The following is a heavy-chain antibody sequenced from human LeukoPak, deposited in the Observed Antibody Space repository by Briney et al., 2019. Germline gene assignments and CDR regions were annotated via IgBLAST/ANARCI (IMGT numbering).Heavy chain of an antibody. D-gene: IGHD6-13*01. CDR3: ARPYSSSWYPTSDAFDI. CDR2: IIPIFGTA. CDR1: GGTFSSYA. J-gene: IGHJ3*02. V-gene: IGHV1-69*05. Sequence: SVKVSCKASGGTFSSYAISWVRQAPGQGLEWMGGIIPIFGTANYAQKFQGRVTITTDESTSTAYMELSSLRSEDTAVYYCARPYSSSWYPTSDAFDIWGQGTMVTVSS.